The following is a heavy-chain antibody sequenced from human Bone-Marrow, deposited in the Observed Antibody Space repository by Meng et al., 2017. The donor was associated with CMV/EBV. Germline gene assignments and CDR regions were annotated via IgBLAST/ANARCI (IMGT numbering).Heavy chain of an antibody. V-gene: IGHV3-30*02. Sequence: GESLKISCAASGFIFSSFDMHWVRQAPGKGLEWVAFIRHDGGDKYYRDSLKGRLTISRDDSKDTLYMEMKSLRVEDTAVYYCAKARVVGWVSSGWYFDWFDAWGQGTPVTVSS. CDR1: GFIFSSFD. CDR2: IRHDGGDK. CDR3: AKARVVGWVSSGWYFDWFDA. J-gene: IGHJ5*02. D-gene: IGHD6-19*01.